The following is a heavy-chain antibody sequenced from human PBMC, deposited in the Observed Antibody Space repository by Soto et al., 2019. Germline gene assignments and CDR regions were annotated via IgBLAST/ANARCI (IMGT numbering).Heavy chain of an antibody. CDR2: INAGNGNT. Sequence: ASVKVSCKASGYTLTSYAMHWVRQAPGQRLEWMGWINAGNGNTKYSQKFQGRVTITRDTSASTAYMELSSLRSEDTAVYYCARGEQIAAAGLLDYWGQGTLVTVSS. V-gene: IGHV1-3*01. CDR3: ARGEQIAAAGLLDY. J-gene: IGHJ4*02. D-gene: IGHD6-13*01. CDR1: GYTLTSYA.